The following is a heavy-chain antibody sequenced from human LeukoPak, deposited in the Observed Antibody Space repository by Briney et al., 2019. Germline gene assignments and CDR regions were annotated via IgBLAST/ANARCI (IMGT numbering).Heavy chain of an antibody. CDR1: GFTFSSYA. D-gene: IGHD6-19*01. J-gene: IGHJ4*02. V-gene: IGHV3-23*01. CDR3: ARTHINGWCFDS. CDR2: ISGDSGTT. Sequence: PGGSLRLSCAASGFTFSSYAMSGVRQGPGKGLEWVSAISGDSGTTLYTDSARGRFSISRDNSRNTLYLQMGSLRADDTAVYYCARTHINGWCFDSWGQGTLVTVSS.